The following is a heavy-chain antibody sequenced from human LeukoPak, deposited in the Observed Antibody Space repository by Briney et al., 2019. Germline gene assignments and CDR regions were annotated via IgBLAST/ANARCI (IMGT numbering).Heavy chain of an antibody. Sequence: GGSLRLSCAASGFTVSSNYMSWVRQAPGKGLERVSVIYSGGSTYYADSVKGRFTISRDNSKNTLYLQMNSLRAEDTAVYYCARDSSGYRDYWGQGTLVTVSS. CDR1: GFTVSSNY. CDR2: IYSGGST. V-gene: IGHV3-66*01. CDR3: ARDSSGYRDY. J-gene: IGHJ4*02. D-gene: IGHD3-22*01.